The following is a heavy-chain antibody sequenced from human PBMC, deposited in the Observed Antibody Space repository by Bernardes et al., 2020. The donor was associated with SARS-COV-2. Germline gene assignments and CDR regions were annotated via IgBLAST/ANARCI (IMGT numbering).Heavy chain of an antibody. J-gene: IGHJ2*01. CDR2: ISSSGSTI. CDR3: ARDTLRWYPGWYFDL. Sequence: GGSLRLSCAASGFTFSDYYMSWIRQAPGKGLEWVSYISSSGSTIYYADSVKGRFTISRDNAKNSLYLQMNSLRAEDTAVYYCARDTLRWYPGWYFDLWGRGTLVTVSS. CDR1: GFTFSDYY. D-gene: IGHD4-17*01. V-gene: IGHV3-11*01.